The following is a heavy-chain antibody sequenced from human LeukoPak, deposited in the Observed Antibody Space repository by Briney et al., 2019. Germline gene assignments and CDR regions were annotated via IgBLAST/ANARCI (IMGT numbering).Heavy chain of an antibody. CDR1: GGSISSGGYY. J-gene: IGHJ4*02. CDR2: IYYSGST. D-gene: IGHD4-17*01. V-gene: IGHV4-31*03. Sequence: SETLSLTCTVSGGSISSGGYYWSWIRQHPGKGLEWIGYIYYSGSTYYNPSLKSRVTISVDTSKNQFSLKLSSVTAADTAVYYCAERRAYGDYVAGFDYWGQGTLVTVSS. CDR3: AERRAYGDYVAGFDY.